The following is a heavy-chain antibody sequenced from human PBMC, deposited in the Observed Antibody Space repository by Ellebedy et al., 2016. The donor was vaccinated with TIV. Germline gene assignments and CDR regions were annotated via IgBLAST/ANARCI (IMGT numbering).Heavy chain of an antibody. V-gene: IGHV1-3*01. Sequence: ASVKVSXKASRYTFTSYAMHWVRQAPGQRLEWMGWINAGNGNTKYSQKFQGRVTITRDTSASTAYMELSSLRSEDTAVYYCARDHSPPHYYYFYWGQGTLVTVSS. CDR2: INAGNGNT. CDR1: RYTFTSYA. D-gene: IGHD2-21*01. J-gene: IGHJ4*02. CDR3: ARDHSPPHYYYFY.